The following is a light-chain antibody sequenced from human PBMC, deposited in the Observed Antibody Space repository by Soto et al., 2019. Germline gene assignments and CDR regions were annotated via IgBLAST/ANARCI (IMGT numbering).Light chain of an antibody. CDR1: TSDVGGYEY. CDR3: SSYAGGNTVV. CDR2: EVN. J-gene: IGLJ1*01. Sequence: QSALTQPPSASGSPGQSVTISCTGTTSDVGGYEYVSWYQQHPGKAPKVLLYEVNKRPSGVPDRFSGSKSGNMASLTVSGLQAEDEAEYYCSSYAGGNTVVFGSGTKVTVL. V-gene: IGLV2-8*01.